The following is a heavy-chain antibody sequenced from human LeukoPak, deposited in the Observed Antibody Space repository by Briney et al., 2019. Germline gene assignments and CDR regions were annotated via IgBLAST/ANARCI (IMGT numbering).Heavy chain of an antibody. V-gene: IGHV1-2*02. CDR3: AREGYCSSTSCYGGNAFDI. Sequence: GASVEVSCKASGYTFTGYYMHWVRQAPGQGLEWMGWINPNSGGTNYAQKFQGRVTMTRDTSISTAYMELSRLRSDDTAVYYCAREGYCSSTSCYGGNAFDIWGQGTMVTVSS. CDR1: GYTFTGYY. CDR2: INPNSGGT. D-gene: IGHD2-2*01. J-gene: IGHJ3*02.